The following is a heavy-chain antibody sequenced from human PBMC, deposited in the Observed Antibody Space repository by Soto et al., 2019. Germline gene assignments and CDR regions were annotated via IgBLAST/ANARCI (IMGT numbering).Heavy chain of an antibody. CDR2: INPNSGNT. V-gene: IGHV1-8*01. J-gene: IGHJ4*02. D-gene: IGHD2-21*02. Sequence: QVQLVQSGAEVKKPGASVKVSCKASGYTFTSFDIHWVRQASGQGLEWMGWINPNSGNTGYAQKFLGLLTMTSDTTINTPYIELSSLRSGDSAVYYCARLKSDVDWGQGTLVPVSS. CDR3: ARLKSDVD. CDR1: GYTFTSFD.